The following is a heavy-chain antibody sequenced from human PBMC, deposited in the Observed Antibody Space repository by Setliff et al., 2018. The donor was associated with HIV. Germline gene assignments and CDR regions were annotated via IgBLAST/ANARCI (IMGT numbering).Heavy chain of an antibody. CDR1: GFTFSSHA. Sequence: PGGSLRLSCAASGFTFSSHAMSWVRQAPGKGLEWLSVISGHTINIYYADSVKGRFTISRDNSKNTLYLQMNSLRAEDTAVYYCAKDRIELGWSRFYYYYGMDVWGQGTTVTVSS. D-gene: IGHD2-21*01. CDR3: AKDRIELGWSRFYYYYGMDV. CDR2: ISGHTINI. V-gene: IGHV3-23*01. J-gene: IGHJ6*02.